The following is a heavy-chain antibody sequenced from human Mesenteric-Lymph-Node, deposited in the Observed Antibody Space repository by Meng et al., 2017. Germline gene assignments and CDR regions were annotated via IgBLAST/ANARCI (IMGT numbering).Heavy chain of an antibody. Sequence: GESLKISCAASGFTFSSYWMSWIRQAPGKGLEWVSYISSSGSTIYYADSVKGRFTISRDNAKNSLYLQMNSLRAEDTAVYYCARVNSYYGMDVWGQGTTVTVSS. D-gene: IGHD1-7*01. CDR1: GFTFSSYW. J-gene: IGHJ6*02. CDR3: ARVNSYYGMDV. V-gene: IGHV3-11*01. CDR2: ISSSGSTI.